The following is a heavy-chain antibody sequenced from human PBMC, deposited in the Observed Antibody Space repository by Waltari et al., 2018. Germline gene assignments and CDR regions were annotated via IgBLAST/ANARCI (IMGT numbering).Heavy chain of an antibody. D-gene: IGHD2-2*01. V-gene: IGHV1-2*06. J-gene: IGHJ5*02. Sequence: QVQLVQSGAEVKKPGASVKVSCKASGYTFTGYYMHWVRQAPGQGLEWMGRINPNSGGTNYAQKFQGRVTMTRDTSISTAYMELSRLRSDDTAVYYCARVGWECSSTSCQGWFDPWGQGTLVTVSS. CDR2: INPNSGGT. CDR1: GYTFTGYY. CDR3: ARVGWECSSTSCQGWFDP.